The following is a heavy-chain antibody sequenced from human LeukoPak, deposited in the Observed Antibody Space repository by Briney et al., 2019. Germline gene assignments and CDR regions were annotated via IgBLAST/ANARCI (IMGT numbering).Heavy chain of an antibody. CDR1: GFIFSSYA. D-gene: IGHD6-19*01. V-gene: IGHV3-23*01. J-gene: IGHJ4*02. CDR3: ARELGMTVTGTPGY. CDR2: ISGSGGST. Sequence: GGSLRLSCAASGFIFSSYAMSWVRQAPGKGLEWVSAISGSGGSTYYADSVKGRFTISRDNSKNTLYLQMNSLRAEDTAVYYCARELGMTVTGTPGYWGQGTLVTVSS.